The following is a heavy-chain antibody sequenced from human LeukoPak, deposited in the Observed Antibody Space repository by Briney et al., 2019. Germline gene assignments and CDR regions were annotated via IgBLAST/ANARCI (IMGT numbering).Heavy chain of an antibody. CDR1: GYTFTGYY. J-gene: IGHJ4*02. V-gene: IGHV1-2*02. CDR3: ARDRTIITMVRGVPGY. CDR2: INPNSGGT. Sequence: ASVKVSCKASGYTFTGYYMHWVRQAPGQGLEWMGWINPNSGGTNYAQKFQGRVTMIRDTSISTAYMELSRLRSDDTAVYYCARDRTIITMVRGVPGYWGQGTLVTVSS. D-gene: IGHD3-10*01.